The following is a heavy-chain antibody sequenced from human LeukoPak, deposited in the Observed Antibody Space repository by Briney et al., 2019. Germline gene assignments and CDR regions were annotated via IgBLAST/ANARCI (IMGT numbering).Heavy chain of an antibody. J-gene: IGHJ6*03. CDR1: GYSISSGYY. V-gene: IGHV4-38-2*02. Sequence: SETLSLTCTVSGYSISSGYYWGWIRPPPGKGLEWIGSIYHSGSTYYNPSLKSRVTISVDTSKNQFSLKLSSVTAADTAVYYCARVGGSNFPPYYYYYMDVWGKGTTVTISS. CDR2: IYHSGST. D-gene: IGHD1-26*01. CDR3: ARVGGSNFPPYYYYYMDV.